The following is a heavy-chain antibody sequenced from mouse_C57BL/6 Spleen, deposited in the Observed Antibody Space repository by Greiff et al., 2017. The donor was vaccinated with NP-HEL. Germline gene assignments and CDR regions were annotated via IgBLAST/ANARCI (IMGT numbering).Heavy chain of an antibody. Sequence: QVQLKQSGPGLVAPSQSLSITCTVSGFSLTSYGVSWVRQPPGKGLEWLGVIWGDGSTNYHSALISRLSISKDNSKSQVFLKLNSLHTDDTATYYCAGYLNWYFDVWGTGTTVTVSS. CDR2: IWGDGST. D-gene: IGHD2-2*01. CDR1: GFSLTSYG. J-gene: IGHJ1*03. V-gene: IGHV2-3*01. CDR3: AGYLNWYFDV.